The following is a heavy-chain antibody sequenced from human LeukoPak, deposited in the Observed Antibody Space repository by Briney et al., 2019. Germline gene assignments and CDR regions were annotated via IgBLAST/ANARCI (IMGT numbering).Heavy chain of an antibody. CDR2: IRYDGSDE. V-gene: IGHV3-30*02. J-gene: IGHJ4*02. D-gene: IGHD3-10*01. Sequence: QPGGSLRLSCAASGFTFSSYEMNWVRQAPGKGLEWVASIRYDGSDEYYTESVKGRFTISRDNSKNTLSLQMNSLRAEDTAVYYCAKDVAYGSGIYYFDYWGQGTLVTVSS. CDR3: AKDVAYGSGIYYFDY. CDR1: GFTFSSYE.